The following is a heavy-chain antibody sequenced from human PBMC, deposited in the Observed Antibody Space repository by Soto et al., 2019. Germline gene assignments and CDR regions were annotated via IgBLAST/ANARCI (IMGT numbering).Heavy chain of an antibody. V-gene: IGHV3-48*02. J-gene: IGHJ6*02. CDR3: ARDSDATYDSSGYSPYYYSGMDV. Sequence: GGSLRLSCAASGFSFSTFSMNWLRQAQGKGLELVSYISRGSSTIYYADSVKGRFTISRDNAKNSLYLQMNSLRDEDTAVYYCARDSDATYDSSGYSPYYYSGMDVWGQGTTVTVSS. CDR2: ISRGSSTI. D-gene: IGHD3-22*01. CDR1: GFSFSTFS.